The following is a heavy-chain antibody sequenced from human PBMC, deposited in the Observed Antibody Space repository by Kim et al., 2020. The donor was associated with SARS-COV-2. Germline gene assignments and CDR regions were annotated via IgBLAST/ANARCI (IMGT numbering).Heavy chain of an antibody. Sequence: LSLTCAASGFTFSSHWMNWVRQAPGKGLEWVASIKKDGSEKYYVDSVKGRFTISRDNAKNSLFLQMNSLTAEDTAVYYCVKDADWASAYWGQGALVTVSS. V-gene: IGHV3-7*01. CDR3: VKDADWASAY. CDR2: IKKDGSEK. D-gene: IGHD3-9*01. CDR1: GFTFSSHW. J-gene: IGHJ4*02.